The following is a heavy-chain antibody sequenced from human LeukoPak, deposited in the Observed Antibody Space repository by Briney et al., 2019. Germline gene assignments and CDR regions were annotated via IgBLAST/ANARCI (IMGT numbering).Heavy chain of an antibody. CDR1: GLTFSSYA. D-gene: IGHD2-2*01. J-gene: IGHJ4*02. CDR3: ARGGDIVVVRDYFDY. V-gene: IGHV3-30-3*01. Sequence: GGSLRLPCAPSGLTFSSYAMHWVRQAPGKGLEGVAVISYDGSNKYYADSVKGRFTISRDNSKNTLYLQMNSLRAEDTAVYYCARGGDIVVVRDYFDYWGQGTLVTVSS. CDR2: ISYDGSNK.